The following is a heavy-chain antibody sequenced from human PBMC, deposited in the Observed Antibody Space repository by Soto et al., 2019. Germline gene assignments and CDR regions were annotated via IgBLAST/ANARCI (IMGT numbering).Heavy chain of an antibody. D-gene: IGHD5-12*01. V-gene: IGHV3-73*02. Sequence: EVQLVESGGGLVQPGGSLKLSCAASGFSFIGSSMHWVRQASGKGLEWVGRMRSRANSYATTYAESVKGRFTISRDDSKNTAYLQMNSLKTEDTAVYYCTTSGHDKFVDYWDQGLLVTVSS. CDR3: TTSGHDKFVDY. CDR1: GFSFIGSS. CDR2: MRSRANSYAT. J-gene: IGHJ4*02.